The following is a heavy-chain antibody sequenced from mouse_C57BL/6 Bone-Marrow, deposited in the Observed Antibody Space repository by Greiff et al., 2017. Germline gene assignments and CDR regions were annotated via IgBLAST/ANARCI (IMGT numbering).Heavy chain of an antibody. CDR1: GYTFTDYY. V-gene: IGHV1-19*01. CDR2: INPYNGGT. CDR3: ARAVCGWFAY. Sequence: VQLQQSGPVLVKPGASVKMSCKASGYTFTDYYMNWVKQSHGKSLEWIGVINPYNGGTSYNQKFKGKATLTVDKSSSTAYMELSSLTSEDSAVYYGARAVCGWFAYWGQGTMVTVSA. D-gene: IGHD1-1*01. J-gene: IGHJ3*01.